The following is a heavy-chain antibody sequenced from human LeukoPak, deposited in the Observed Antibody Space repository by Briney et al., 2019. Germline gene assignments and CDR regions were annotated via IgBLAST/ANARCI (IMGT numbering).Heavy chain of an antibody. CDR3: ARAASVYDGSGYYVDGFDI. CDR2: IYSSGST. J-gene: IGHJ4*02. D-gene: IGHD3-22*01. V-gene: IGHV4-59*01. Sequence: SETLSLTCIVSGGSINSYYWSWIRQPPGKGLEWIGYIYSSGSTNYNPSLKSRATISVDTSKNQFSLQLSSVTAADTAVYYCARAASVYDGSGYYVDGFDIWGQGTLVTVSS. CDR1: GGSINSYY.